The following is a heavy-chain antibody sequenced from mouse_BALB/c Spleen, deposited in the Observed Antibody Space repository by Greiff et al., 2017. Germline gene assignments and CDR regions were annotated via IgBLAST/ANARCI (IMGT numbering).Heavy chain of an antibody. CDR1: GYTFTSYW. CDR3: ARDGRGIYYFDY. J-gene: IGHJ2*01. Sequence: VKLMESGAELARPGASVKLSCKASGYTFTSYWMQWVKQRPGQGLEWIGAIYPGDGDTRYTQKFKGKATLTADKSSSTAYMQISSLASEDSAVYYCARDGRGIYYFDYWGQGTTLTVSS. V-gene: IGHV1-87*01. D-gene: IGHD1-1*01. CDR2: IYPGDGDT.